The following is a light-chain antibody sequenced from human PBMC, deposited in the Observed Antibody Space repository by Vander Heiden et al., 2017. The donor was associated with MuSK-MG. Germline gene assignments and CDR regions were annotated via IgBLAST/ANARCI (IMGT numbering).Light chain of an antibody. CDR3: QAWGSSTVV. CDR1: NLGDKY. V-gene: IGLV3-1*01. Sequence: SSELSQPPSASVSPGQTASITCPGENLGDKYPGCSQQNPGQPPRLVIYKDSKRPSGIPERFSGSNSRNTATLTISGTEAVDEADYYCQAWGSSTVVFGGGTKLTVL. J-gene: IGLJ2*01. CDR2: KDS.